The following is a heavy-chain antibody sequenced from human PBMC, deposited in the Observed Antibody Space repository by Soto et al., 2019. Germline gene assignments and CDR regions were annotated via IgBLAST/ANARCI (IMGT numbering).Heavy chain of an antibody. J-gene: IGHJ6*02. CDR1: GGTFSSYA. CDR3: ARDRLTPKSNYGDYSNYYYYGMDV. Sequence: GASVKVSCKASGGTFSSYAISWVRQAPGQGLEWMGGIIPIFGTANYAQKFQGRVTITADESTSTAYMELSSLRSEDTAVYYCARDRLTPKSNYGDYSNYYYYGMDVWGQGTTVTVSS. V-gene: IGHV1-69*13. CDR2: IIPIFGTA. D-gene: IGHD4-17*01.